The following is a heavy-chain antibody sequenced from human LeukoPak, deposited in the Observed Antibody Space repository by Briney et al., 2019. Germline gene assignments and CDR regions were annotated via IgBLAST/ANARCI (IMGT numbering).Heavy chain of an antibody. CDR1: GYTFXXYG. V-gene: IGHV1-18*01. CDR3: ARENVWGGHY. CDR2: ISAYNGNT. J-gene: IGHJ4*02. Sequence: SVRVSCXASGYTFXXYGMSWVRQAPGQGLEWMGWISAYNGNTNYAEKVQGRVTMTRDRSTSTAYMELRSLRSDDTAVYYCARENVWGGHYWGQGTLVTVSS. D-gene: IGHD3-16*01.